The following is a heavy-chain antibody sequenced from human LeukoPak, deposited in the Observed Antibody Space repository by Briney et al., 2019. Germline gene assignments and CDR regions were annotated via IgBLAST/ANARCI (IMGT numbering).Heavy chain of an antibody. J-gene: IGHJ5*02. CDR3: ARSLKMTYSWLDP. Sequence: SETLSLTCTVSDGSISNYYWNWIRQPAGKGLEWIGRIYTSGTTNYNPSLKTRVTISLDKSKNQFSLKLSSATAADTAVYYCARSLKMTYSWLDPWGQGAQVTVPS. CDR1: DGSISNYY. CDR2: IYTSGTT. D-gene: IGHD4-11*01. V-gene: IGHV4-4*07.